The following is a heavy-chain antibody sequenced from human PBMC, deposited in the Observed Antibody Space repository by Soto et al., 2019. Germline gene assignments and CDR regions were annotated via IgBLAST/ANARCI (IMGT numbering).Heavy chain of an antibody. D-gene: IGHD1-7*01. CDR2: IYSGGNT. CDR1: GFTVNSDY. J-gene: IGHJ2*01. CDR3: AGAHLKAETKHWYLDL. Sequence: EVQLVESGGGLVQRGGSLRLSCAASGFTVNSDYMTWVRQAPGKGLEWVSVIYSGGNTYYADSVKGRFTISRDDSKNTLYLQMNSLRAEDTAVYYRAGAHLKAETKHWYLDLWGRGILVTVSS. V-gene: IGHV3-66*01.